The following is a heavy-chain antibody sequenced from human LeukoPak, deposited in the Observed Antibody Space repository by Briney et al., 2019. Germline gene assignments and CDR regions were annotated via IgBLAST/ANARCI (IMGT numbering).Heavy chain of an antibody. V-gene: IGHV4-59*01. J-gene: IGHJ3*02. D-gene: IGHD3-22*01. Sequence: PSETLSLTCTVSDGSISSYYWSWIRQPPGKGLEWIGYIYYSGSTNYNPSLKSRVTISVDTSKNQFSLKLSSVTAADTAVYYCARYRVVTHAFDIWGQGTMVTVSS. CDR2: IYYSGST. CDR1: DGSISSYY. CDR3: ARYRVVTHAFDI.